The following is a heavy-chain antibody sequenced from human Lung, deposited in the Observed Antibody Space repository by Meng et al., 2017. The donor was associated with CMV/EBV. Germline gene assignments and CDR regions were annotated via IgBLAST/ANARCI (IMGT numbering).Heavy chain of an antibody. CDR3: SITGEPNYYYYYGMDV. D-gene: IGHD7-27*01. CDR1: GFTFGDYA. J-gene: IGHJ6*02. CDR2: IRSKAYGGTT. Sequence: GGSLRLXCTASGFTFGDYAMSWVRQAPGKGLEWVGFIRSKAYGGTTEYAASAKGRFTISRDDSKSIAYLQMNSLKTEDTAVYYCSITGEPNYYYYYGMDVWGQGTTVTVSS. V-gene: IGHV3-49*04.